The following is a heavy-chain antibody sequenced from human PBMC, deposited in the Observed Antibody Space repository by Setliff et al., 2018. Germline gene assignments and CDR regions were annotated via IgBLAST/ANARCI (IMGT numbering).Heavy chain of an antibody. CDR1: GCSISSGNYY. CDR3: ARRVLECGRTACPLGGSYNWFDP. V-gene: IGHV4-39*01. Sequence: SETLSLTCRVSGCSISSGNYYWGLIRQPPGQGLEWVATIYYSGSTYSNPTLKSRLIISVDAPDNQFSVKLSTVTAADTAVYYCARRVLECGRTACPLGGSYNWFDPWGQGIGVTVSS. CDR2: IYYSGST. J-gene: IGHJ5*02. D-gene: IGHD3-3*01.